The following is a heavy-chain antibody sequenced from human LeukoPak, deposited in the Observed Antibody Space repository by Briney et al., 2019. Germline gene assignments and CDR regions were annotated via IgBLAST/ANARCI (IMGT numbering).Heavy chain of an antibody. CDR3: ARHKYSSGWPPEGAFDI. CDR1: TYTFTRYG. Sequence: ASVKVSCKASTYTFTRYGISWVRQAPGQGLEWMGWISGYNGNTNYAQKFLGRASMTADTATSTAYMELRSLTSDDTAMYYCARHKYSSGWPPEGAFDIWGQGTMVTVSS. J-gene: IGHJ3*02. V-gene: IGHV1-18*01. CDR2: ISGYNGNT. D-gene: IGHD6-19*01.